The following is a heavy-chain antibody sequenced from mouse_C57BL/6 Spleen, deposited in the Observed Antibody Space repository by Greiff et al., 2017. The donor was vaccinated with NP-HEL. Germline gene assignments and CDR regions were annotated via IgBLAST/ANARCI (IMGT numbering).Heavy chain of an antibody. V-gene: IGHV3-6*01. CDR1: GYSITSGYY. J-gene: IGHJ2*01. CDR2: ISYDGSN. D-gene: IGHD1-1*01. CDR3: ARDDDYYGIYYFDY. Sequence: EVKVEESGPGLVKPSQSLSLTCSVTGYSITSGYYWNWIRQFPGNKLEWMGYISYDGSNNYNPSLKNRISITRDTSKNQFFLKLNSVTTEDTATYYCARDDDYYGIYYFDYWGQGTTLTVSS.